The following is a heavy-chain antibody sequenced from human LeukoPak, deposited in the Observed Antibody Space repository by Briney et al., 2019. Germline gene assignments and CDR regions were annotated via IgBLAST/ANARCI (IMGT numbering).Heavy chain of an antibody. V-gene: IGHV4-61*02. J-gene: IGHJ4*02. D-gene: IGHD1-26*01. CDR2: IYTSGST. Sequence: SETLSLTCTVSGGSISSSSYYWGWIRQPPGKGLEWIGRIYTSGSTNYNPSLKSRVTISVDTSKNQFSLKLSSVTAADTAVYYCARDRLGSLDYWGQGTLVTVSS. CDR3: ARDRLGSLDY. CDR1: GGSISSSSYY.